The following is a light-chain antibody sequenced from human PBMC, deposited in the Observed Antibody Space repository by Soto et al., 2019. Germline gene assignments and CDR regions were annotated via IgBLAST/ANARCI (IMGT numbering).Light chain of an antibody. CDR1: QSISTY. J-gene: IGKJ2*01. CDR2: EAS. V-gene: IGKV1-39*01. Sequence: DIKMTQSPSSLSSSIGDRVTLTCRASQSISTYLNWFQQKPGRAPKLLIYEASIFQSGVPSTFSGGGSGTDFTLTISSLQPEDFATYYCQQSVTTPYTFGQGTKLEIK. CDR3: QQSVTTPYT.